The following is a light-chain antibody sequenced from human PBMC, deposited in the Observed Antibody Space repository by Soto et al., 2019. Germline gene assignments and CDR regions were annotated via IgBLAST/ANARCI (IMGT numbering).Light chain of an antibody. V-gene: IGKV3-11*01. CDR3: LQRSNWPPYT. CDR1: QSVSSY. CDR2: DAS. J-gene: IGKJ2*01. Sequence: EIVLTQSPATLSLSPGERATLSCRASQSVSSYLAWYQQKPGQAPRLLIYDASNRATGIPARFSGSGSGTDFTLTISSLEPEDFAVYYSLQRSNWPPYTFGQGTKLDIK.